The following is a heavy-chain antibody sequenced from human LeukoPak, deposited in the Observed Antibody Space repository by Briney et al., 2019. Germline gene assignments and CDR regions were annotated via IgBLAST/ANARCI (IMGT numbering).Heavy chain of an antibody. CDR2: ITDNGRKT. CDR1: GFTFSDHY. D-gene: IGHD1-1*01. Sequence: GGSLRLSCAVSGFTFSDHYMGWIRQAPGKGLEWVSYITDNGRKTYYADSVKGRFTISRDNAKNSLYLQMNRLRVEDTAVYYCANLRKSLWIPEFDYWGQGTLVTVSS. CDR3: ANLRKSLWIPEFDY. V-gene: IGHV3-11*04. J-gene: IGHJ4*02.